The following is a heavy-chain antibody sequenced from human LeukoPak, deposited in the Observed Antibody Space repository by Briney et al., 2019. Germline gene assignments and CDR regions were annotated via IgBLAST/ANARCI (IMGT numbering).Heavy chain of an antibody. Sequence: PSETLSLTCTVSGGSISSYYWSWIRQPPGKGLEWIGYISYTGSTNYNPSLKSRVTTSVDTSKNQFSLRLNSVTGADTAVYYCASNYLSNSWYYFDYWGQGTLVTVSS. CDR1: GGSISSYY. CDR2: ISYTGST. CDR3: ASNYLSNSWYYFDY. D-gene: IGHD6-13*01. J-gene: IGHJ4*02. V-gene: IGHV4-59*01.